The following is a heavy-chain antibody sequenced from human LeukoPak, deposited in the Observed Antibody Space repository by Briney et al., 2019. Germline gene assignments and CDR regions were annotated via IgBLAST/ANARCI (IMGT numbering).Heavy chain of an antibody. CDR3: ARPKGDGYNFAYFDY. V-gene: IGHV3-7*03. Sequence: GGSLRLSCAASGFTFSSYWMSWVRQAPGKGLEWVANIKQDGSEKYYVDSVKGRFTISRDNAKNSLYPQMNSLRAEDTAVYYCARPKGDGYNFAYFDYWGQGTLVTVSS. CDR2: IKQDGSEK. J-gene: IGHJ4*02. CDR1: GFTFSSYW. D-gene: IGHD5-24*01.